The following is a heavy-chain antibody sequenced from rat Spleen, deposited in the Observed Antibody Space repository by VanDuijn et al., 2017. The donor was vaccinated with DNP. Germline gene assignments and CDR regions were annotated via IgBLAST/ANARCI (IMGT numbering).Heavy chain of an antibody. D-gene: IGHD1-2*01. J-gene: IGHJ4*01. CDR1: GFTFSNYG. V-gene: IGHV5S13*01. CDR3: ARRKYSSSRGDYVMDA. Sequence: EVQLVESGGGLVQPGRSLKLSCAASGFTFSNYGMAWVRQTPTKGLEWVASIGTGGGDTYYRDSVKGRFTSSRDNAKSTLYLQMDSLRSEDTATYYCARRKYSSSRGDYVMDAWGQGASVTVSS. CDR2: IGTGGGDT.